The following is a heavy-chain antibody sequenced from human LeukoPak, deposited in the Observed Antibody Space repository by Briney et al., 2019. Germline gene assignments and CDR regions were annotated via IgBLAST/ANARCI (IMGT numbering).Heavy chain of an antibody. CDR3: ARDLGSDYYYGMDV. Sequence: PSETLSLTCTVSGGSISSSSYYWGWIRQPPGKGLEWIGEIYHRGSTSYNPSLKSRVTIAVDKSKNHFSLKLTSVTAADTAVYYCARDLGSDYYYGMDVWGQGTTVAVSS. D-gene: IGHD3-16*01. CDR2: IYHRGST. V-gene: IGHV4-39*07. CDR1: GGSISSSSYY. J-gene: IGHJ6*02.